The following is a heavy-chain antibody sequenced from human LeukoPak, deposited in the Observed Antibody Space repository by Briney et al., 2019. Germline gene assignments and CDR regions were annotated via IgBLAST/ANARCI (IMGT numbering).Heavy chain of an antibody. D-gene: IGHD5-24*01. CDR2: ISAYNGNT. CDR1: GYTFTIYG. CDR3: ARDVRRSVTGWFDP. V-gene: IGHV1-18*01. J-gene: IGHJ5*02. Sequence: ASVKVSCKASGYTFTIYGISWVRQAPGQGLEWMGWISAYNGNTNYAQKLQGRVTMTTDTSTSTAYMELRSLRSDDTAVYYCARDVRRSVTGWFDPWGQGTLVTVSS.